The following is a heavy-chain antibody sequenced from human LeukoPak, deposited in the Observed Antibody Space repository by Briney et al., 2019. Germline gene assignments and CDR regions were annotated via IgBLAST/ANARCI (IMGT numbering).Heavy chain of an antibody. CDR3: ARSPVMYGEFGGRFDP. J-gene: IGHJ5*02. D-gene: IGHD4-17*01. Sequence: SETLSLTCTVSGGSINNYYWSWIRQPPGKRLEWIGRITYSGSTNYNPSLKSRVTISVDTSSNQFSPKLSSVTAVDTAMYYCARSPVMYGEFGGRFDPWGQGALVTVSS. V-gene: IGHV4-59*12. CDR1: GGSINNYY. CDR2: ITYSGST.